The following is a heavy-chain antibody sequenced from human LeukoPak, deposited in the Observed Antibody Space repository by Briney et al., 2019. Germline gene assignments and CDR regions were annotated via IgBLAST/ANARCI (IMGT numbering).Heavy chain of an antibody. Sequence: SETLSLTCAVSGASMNTYYWSWIRQPPGKGLEWIGYMLDTVTTKDNPSLKSRFTLSADTSKNQFSLRLTSVIAADTAVYYCATIKRGNIFGYFDFWGQGIPVTVSS. J-gene: IGHJ4*02. V-gene: IGHV4-4*09. CDR3: ATIKRGNIFGYFDF. CDR2: MLDTVTT. D-gene: IGHD5-18*01. CDR1: GASMNTYY.